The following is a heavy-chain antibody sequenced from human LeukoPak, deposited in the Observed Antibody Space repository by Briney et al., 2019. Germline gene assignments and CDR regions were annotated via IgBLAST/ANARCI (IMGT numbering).Heavy chain of an antibody. Sequence: PGGSLRLSCAASGFTFNTYRMSWVRQAPGKGLEWVANIKHDGSEENYVDSVKGRFTISRDNAKGSLSLQMNSLRAEDTAVYYCAKDPSIAAAYWGAFDIWAQGTMVTVSS. CDR3: AKDPSIAAAYWGAFDI. J-gene: IGHJ3*02. D-gene: IGHD6-13*01. CDR2: IKHDGSEE. V-gene: IGHV3-7*01. CDR1: GFTFNTYR.